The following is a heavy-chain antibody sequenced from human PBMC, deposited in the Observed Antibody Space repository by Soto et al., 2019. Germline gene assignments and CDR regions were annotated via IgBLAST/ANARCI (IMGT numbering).Heavy chain of an antibody. V-gene: IGHV4-31*03. CDR2: NYYSGIT. CDR3: ARGSSIAGLYYGMDV. CDR1: GGSISSGGYY. D-gene: IGHD6-6*01. J-gene: IGHJ6*02. Sequence: QVQLQESGPGLVKPSQTLSLTCTVPGGSISSGGYYWTWIRQHPGKGLEWIGYNYYSGITYYNPSRKSRVTISLDTSKNQFSLKLSSVTAADTAVYYCARGSSIAGLYYGMDVWGQGTTVTVSS.